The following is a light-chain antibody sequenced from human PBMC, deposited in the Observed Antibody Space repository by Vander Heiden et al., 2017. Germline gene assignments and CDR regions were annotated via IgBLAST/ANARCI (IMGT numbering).Light chain of an antibody. CDR1: SSNIGSFA. CDR3: ATWDHSLNAWV. Sequence: QSLLTKPPSASASPGQRVTISCSGSSSNIGSFAVNWYHQLPETAPKLLIYSDNHRPSGVPDRFSGSRSGTSASLAISGLQSGDEADYYCATWDHSLNAWVFGGGTKLTVL. V-gene: IGLV1-44*01. J-gene: IGLJ3*02. CDR2: SDN.